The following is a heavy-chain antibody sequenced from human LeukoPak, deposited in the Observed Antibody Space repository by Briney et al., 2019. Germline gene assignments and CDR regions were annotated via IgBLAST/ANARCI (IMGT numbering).Heavy chain of an antibody. V-gene: IGHV4-34*01. J-gene: IGHJ6*03. Sequence: SETLSLTCAVYGGSLSGYYWSWIRQPPGKGLEWIGEINHSGSTNYNPSLKSRVTISVDTSKNQFSLKLSSVTAADTAVYYCARGRFGGAAEYYYYMDVWGKGTTVTVSS. CDR2: INHSGST. D-gene: IGHD6-13*01. CDR1: GGSLSGYY. CDR3: ARGRFGGAAEYYYYMDV.